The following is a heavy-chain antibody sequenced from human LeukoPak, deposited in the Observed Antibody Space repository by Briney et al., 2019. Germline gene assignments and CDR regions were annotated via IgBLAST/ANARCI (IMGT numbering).Heavy chain of an antibody. CDR3: ARAGFRQRRNWNYGDDY. V-gene: IGHV4-34*01. CDR2: INHSGST. CDR1: GGSFSGYY. J-gene: IGHJ4*02. Sequence: SETLSLTCAVYGGSFSGYYWSWIRQPPGKGLEWIGEINHSGSTNYNPSLKSRVTISVDTSKNQFSLKLSSVTAADTAVYYCARAGFRQRRNWNYGDDYWGQGTLVTVSS. D-gene: IGHD1-7*01.